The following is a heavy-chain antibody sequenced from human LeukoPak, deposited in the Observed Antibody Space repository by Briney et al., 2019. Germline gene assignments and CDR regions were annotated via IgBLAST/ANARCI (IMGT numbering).Heavy chain of an antibody. CDR3: ARHSRTYYDILTGDPGSYYFDY. D-gene: IGHD3-9*01. CDR2: TNHSGST. CDR1: GGSFSGYY. Sequence: SETLSLTCAVYGGSFSGYYWSWIRQPPGKGLEWIGETNHSGSTNYNPSLKSRVTISEDTSKNQFSLKLSSVTAADTAVYYCARHSRTYYDILTGDPGSYYFDYWGQGTLVTVSS. J-gene: IGHJ4*02. V-gene: IGHV4-34*01.